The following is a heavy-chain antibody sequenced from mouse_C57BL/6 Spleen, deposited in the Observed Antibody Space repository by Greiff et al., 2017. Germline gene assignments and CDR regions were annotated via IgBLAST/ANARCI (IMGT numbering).Heavy chain of an antibody. J-gene: IGHJ4*01. V-gene: IGHV1-85*01. Sequence: VQLHQSGPELVKPGASVKLSCKASGYTFTSYDINWVKQRPGQGLEWIGWIYPRDGSTKYNEKFKGKATLTVDTSSSTAYMELHSLTSEDSAVYFCARLNYDYAMDYWGQGTSVTVSS. CDR3: ARLNYDYAMDY. D-gene: IGHD2-1*01. CDR2: IYPRDGST. CDR1: GYTFTSYD.